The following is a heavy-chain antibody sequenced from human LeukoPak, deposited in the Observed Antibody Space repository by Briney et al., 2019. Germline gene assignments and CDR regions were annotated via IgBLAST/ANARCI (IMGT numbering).Heavy chain of an antibody. J-gene: IGHJ5*02. CDR1: GFTFSSYA. CDR2: ISGSGGST. Sequence: GGSLRLSCAASGFTFSSYAMSWVRQAPGKGLEWVSAISGSGGSTYYADSVKGRFTISRDNSKNNLYLKMNSLRAEETAVSYCARRLTQYACFDPWGQGILVTVSS. D-gene: IGHD2-2*01. CDR3: ARRLTQYACFDP. V-gene: IGHV3-23*01.